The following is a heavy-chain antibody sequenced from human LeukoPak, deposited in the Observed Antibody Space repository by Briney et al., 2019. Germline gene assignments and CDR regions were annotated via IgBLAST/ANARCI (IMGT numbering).Heavy chain of an antibody. CDR2: ISGSGGST. V-gene: IGHV3-23*01. J-gene: IGHJ4*02. CDR1: GFTFSSYA. D-gene: IGHD4-23*01. CDR3: AKLLRPYGGNFFDY. Sequence: GGSLRLSCAASGFTFSSYAMSWVRQAPGEGLEWVSAISGSGGSTYYADSVKGRFTISRDNSKNTLYLQMNSLRAEDTAVYYCAKLLRPYGGNFFDYWGQGTLVTVSS.